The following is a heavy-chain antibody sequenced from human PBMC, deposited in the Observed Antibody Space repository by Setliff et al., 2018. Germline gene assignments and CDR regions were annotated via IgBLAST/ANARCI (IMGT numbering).Heavy chain of an antibody. J-gene: IGHJ6*03. V-gene: IGHV7-4-1*02. D-gene: IGHD3-10*01. CDR3: ARATRFGTIKYGGDYYMDV. CDR1: GYTFTTYA. Sequence: ASVKVSCKASGYTFTTYAISWMRQAPGQGLEYMGWINTNTGNPSYAQGFTGRSVFSLDTSVSTAYLQISSLKAEDTAIYYCARATRFGTIKYGGDYYMDVWGKGTTVTVSS. CDR2: INTNTGNP.